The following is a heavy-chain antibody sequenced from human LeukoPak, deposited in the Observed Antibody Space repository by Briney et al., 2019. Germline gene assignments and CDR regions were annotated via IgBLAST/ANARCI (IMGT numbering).Heavy chain of an antibody. CDR3: ARGRGYYGSGSYWWFDP. V-gene: IGHV4-34*01. CDR1: GGSFSGYY. J-gene: IGHJ5*02. D-gene: IGHD3-10*01. Sequence: SETLSLTCAVYGGSFSGYYWSWIRQPPGKGLEWIGEINHSGSTNYNPSLKSRVTISVDTSKNQFSLKLSSVTAEDTAVYYRARGRGYYGSGSYWWFDPWGQGTLVTVSS. CDR2: INHSGST.